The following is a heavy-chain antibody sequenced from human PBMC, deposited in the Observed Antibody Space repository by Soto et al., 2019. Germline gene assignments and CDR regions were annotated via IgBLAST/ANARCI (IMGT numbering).Heavy chain of an antibody. V-gene: IGHV4-31*03. J-gene: IGHJ4*02. D-gene: IGHD1-26*01. Sequence: SETLSLTCTVSGGSISSGGYYWSWIRQHPGKGLEWIGYIYYSGSTYYNPSLKSRVTISVDTSKNQFSLKLSSVTAVDTAVYYCARGNLVGATKTFGYWGQGTLVTVSS. CDR3: ARGNLVGATKTFGY. CDR1: GGSISSGGYY. CDR2: IYYSGST.